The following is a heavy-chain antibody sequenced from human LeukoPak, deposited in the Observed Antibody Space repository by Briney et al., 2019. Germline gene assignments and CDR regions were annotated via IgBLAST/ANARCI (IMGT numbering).Heavy chain of an antibody. CDR2: ISTYNGYT. V-gene: IGHV1-18*01. J-gene: IGHJ4*02. D-gene: IGHD2-2*01. CDR1: GYTFTSCD. CDR3: ARDCSSTSCYG. Sequence: ASVKVSCKASGYTFTSCDISWVRQAPGQGLQWTGWISTYNGYTNYAQMLQGRVTMTTDTSTSTAYMELSSLRSEDTAVYYCARDCSSTSCYGWGQGTLVTVSS.